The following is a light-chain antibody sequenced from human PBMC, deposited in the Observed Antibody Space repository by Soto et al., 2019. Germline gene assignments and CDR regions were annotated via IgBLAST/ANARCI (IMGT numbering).Light chain of an antibody. V-gene: IGKV1-6*02. CDR1: QDIRNN. CDR3: LQDSNYPWT. Sequence: AIQMTQSPSSLSASVGDRVTITCRASQDIRNNLGWYQQKPGRAPKLLIFTASGLQSGVPSRFSGSGSGTHFTLTITNLQPEDFATYYCLQDSNYPWTFGQGTKVEIK. CDR2: TAS. J-gene: IGKJ1*01.